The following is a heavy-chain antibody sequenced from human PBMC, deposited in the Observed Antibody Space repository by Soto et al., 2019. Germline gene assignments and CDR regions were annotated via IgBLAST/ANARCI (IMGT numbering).Heavy chain of an antibody. V-gene: IGHV3-23*01. J-gene: IGHJ4*02. CDR3: AAFPSGYDYEAVAGMDY. Sequence: GGSLRLSCAASGFTFSSYAMSWVRQAPGKGLEWVSAISGSGGSTYYADSVKGRFTISRDNSKNTLYLQMNSLRAEDTAVYYCAAFPSGYDYEAVAGMDYWGQGTLVTVSS. CDR2: ISGSGGST. D-gene: IGHD5-12*01. CDR1: GFTFSSYA.